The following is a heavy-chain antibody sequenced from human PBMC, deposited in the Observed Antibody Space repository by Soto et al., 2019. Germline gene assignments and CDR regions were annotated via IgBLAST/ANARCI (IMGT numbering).Heavy chain of an antibody. D-gene: IGHD6-19*01. V-gene: IGHV1-18*01. CDR3: ARCDSSGFMLNEYAFDI. J-gene: IGHJ3*02. Sequence: ASVKVSCKASVYTFTSYGISCVRQTPGQGLEWMGWISAYNGNTNYAQKLQGRVTMTTDTSTSTAYMELRSLRSDDTAVFYCARCDSSGFMLNEYAFDIWGQETMVAVSS. CDR2: ISAYNGNT. CDR1: VYTFTSYG.